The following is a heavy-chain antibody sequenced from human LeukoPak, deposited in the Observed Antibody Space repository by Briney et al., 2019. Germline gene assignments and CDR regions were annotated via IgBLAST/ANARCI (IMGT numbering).Heavy chain of an antibody. CDR1: GFTFSSYA. CDR3: ARDETQTWIQLWFSSYYYGMDV. CDR2: ISYDGSNK. D-gene: IGHD5-18*01. V-gene: IGHV3-30*04. Sequence: GRSLRLSCAASGFTFSSYAMHWVRQAPGKGLEWVAVISYDGSNKYYADSVKGRFTISRDNSKNTLYLQMNSLRAEDTAVYYCARDETQTWIQLWFSSYYYGMDVWGQGTTVTVSS. J-gene: IGHJ6*02.